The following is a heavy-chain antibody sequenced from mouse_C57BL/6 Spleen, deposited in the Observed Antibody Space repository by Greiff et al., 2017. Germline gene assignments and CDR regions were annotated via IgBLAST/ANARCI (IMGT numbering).Heavy chain of an antibody. J-gene: IGHJ1*03. D-gene: IGHD2-4*01. V-gene: IGHV5-15*01. CDR1: GFTFSDYG. CDR2: LSNLAYSI. CDR3: ARRGYYDYDDWYFDV. Sequence: EVKLQESGGGLVQPGGSLTLSCAASGFTFSDYGMAWVRPAPRKGPEWVAFLSNLAYSIYYAVTVTGRLTSSGDDANNTLYREMSSLGSEVTAMYYCARRGYYDYDDWYFDVWGTGTTVTVSS.